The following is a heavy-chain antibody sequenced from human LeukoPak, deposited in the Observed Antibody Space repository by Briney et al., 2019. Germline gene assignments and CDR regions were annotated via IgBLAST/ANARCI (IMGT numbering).Heavy chain of an antibody. CDR3: ARGQRRLQDY. CDR1: GGSVSRDSYF. V-gene: IGHV4-61*01. J-gene: IGHJ4*02. Sequence: PSETLSLTCTVSGGSVSRDSYFGTWIRQPPGKGLEWIGYIYYSGSTNYNPSLKSRVTISLDTSKSQISLKLSSVTAADTAVYYCARGQRRLQDYWGQGTLVTVSS. CDR2: IYYSGST.